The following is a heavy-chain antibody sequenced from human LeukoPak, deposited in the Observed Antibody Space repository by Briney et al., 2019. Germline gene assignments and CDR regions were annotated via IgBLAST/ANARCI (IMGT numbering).Heavy chain of an antibody. V-gene: IGHV3-23*01. D-gene: IGHD3-22*01. Sequence: GGSLRLSCAASGFTFSSYAMSWVRQAPGKGLEWVSAISGSGGSTYYADSEKGRFTISRDNSKNTLYLQMNSLRAEDTAVYYCAKVYYYYDSSGYLDYFDYWGQGTLVTVSS. CDR1: GFTFSSYA. CDR2: ISGSGGST. CDR3: AKVYYYYDSSGYLDYFDY. J-gene: IGHJ4*02.